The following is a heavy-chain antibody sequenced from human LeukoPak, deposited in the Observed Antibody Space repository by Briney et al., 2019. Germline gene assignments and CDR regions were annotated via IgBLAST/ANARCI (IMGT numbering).Heavy chain of an antibody. J-gene: IGHJ4*02. CDR2: IYYSGST. CDR1: GGSISSYY. V-gene: IGHV4-59*08. Sequence: SETLSLTCSVSGGSISSYYWSWIRQPPGKGLEWIGYIYYSGSTNYNPSLKSRVTISVDTSKNQFSLKLSSVTAADTAVYYCARIGSSWSNIDYWGQGTLVTVSS. D-gene: IGHD6-13*01. CDR3: ARIGSSWSNIDY.